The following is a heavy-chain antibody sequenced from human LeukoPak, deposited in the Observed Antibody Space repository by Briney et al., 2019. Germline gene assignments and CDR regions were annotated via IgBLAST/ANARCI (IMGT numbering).Heavy chain of an antibody. J-gene: IGHJ4*02. V-gene: IGHV3-9*01. D-gene: IGHD6-6*01. CDR2: ISWNSGRI. CDR1: GFTFDDYA. Sequence: PGRSLRLSCAASGFTFDDYAMHWVRQGPGEGLEWVSGISWNSGRIGYADSVKGRFIISRDNAKNSLYLQMNSLRSEDTAFYYCAKATYSTSPGYYFDYWGQGTLVTVSS. CDR3: AKATYSTSPGYYFDY.